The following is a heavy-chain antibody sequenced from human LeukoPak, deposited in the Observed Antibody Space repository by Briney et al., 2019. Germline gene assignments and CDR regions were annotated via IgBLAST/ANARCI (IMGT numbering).Heavy chain of an antibody. CDR3: ARHQSGRRYDALDV. J-gene: IGHJ3*01. Sequence: GESLKISCKTSGYSFTTHWIDWVRHMPGKGLEWMGIIYPGDYDTTYSPSFQGQVTISVDKSTSTAYLQWTSLKASDTAMYYCARHQSGRRYDALDVWGQGTMVTVSS. D-gene: IGHD3-3*01. CDR1: GYSFTTHW. V-gene: IGHV5-51*01. CDR2: IYPGDYDT.